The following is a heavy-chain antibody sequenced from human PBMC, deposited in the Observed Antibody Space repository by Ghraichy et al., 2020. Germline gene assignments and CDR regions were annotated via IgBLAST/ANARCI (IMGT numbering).Heavy chain of an antibody. D-gene: IGHD4-11*01. V-gene: IGHV3-49*03. CDR1: GFTFGDYA. CDR2: IRSKAYGGTT. J-gene: IGHJ3*02. CDR3: TREGGDYSNYVHHNDTFDS. Sequence: GGSLRLSCTASGFTFGDYAMSWFRQAPGKGLEWVGFIRSKAYGGTTEYAASVKGRFTISRDDSKSIAYLQMNSLTTEDTAVYYCTREGGDYSNYVHHNDTFDSWGQGTMVTVSS.